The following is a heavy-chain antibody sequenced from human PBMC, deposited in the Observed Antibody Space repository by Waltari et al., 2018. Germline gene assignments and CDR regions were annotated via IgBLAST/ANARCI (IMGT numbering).Heavy chain of an antibody. V-gene: IGHV1-2*02. Sequence: QVQLVQSGAEVKKPGASVKVSCKASGYNITDSYINWVRQAPGQGLEWMGRINPNSGGTNYAQKFQGRVTMTRDTSISTAYMELSRLRSDDTAVYYCARGDGVVPFDYWGQGTLVTVSS. J-gene: IGHJ4*02. D-gene: IGHD3-3*01. CDR2: INPNSGGT. CDR3: ARGDGVVPFDY. CDR1: GYNITDSY.